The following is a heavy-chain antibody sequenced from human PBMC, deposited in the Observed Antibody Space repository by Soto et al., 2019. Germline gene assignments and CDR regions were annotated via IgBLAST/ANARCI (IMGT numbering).Heavy chain of an antibody. CDR3: ARVTFNYDFWSGNLDY. CDR1: GYTFTSYA. V-gene: IGHV1-3*01. J-gene: IGHJ4*02. Sequence: GASVKVSCKASGYTFTSYAMHWVRQAPGQRLEWMGWINAGNGNTKYSQKFQGRVTITRDTSASTAYMELSSLRSEDTAVYYCARVTFNYDFWSGNLDYWGQGTLVTVSS. D-gene: IGHD3-3*01. CDR2: INAGNGNT.